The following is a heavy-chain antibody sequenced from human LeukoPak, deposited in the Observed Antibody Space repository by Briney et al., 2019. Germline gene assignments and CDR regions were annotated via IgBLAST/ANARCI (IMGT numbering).Heavy chain of an antibody. J-gene: IGHJ6*03. CDR2: IYYTGST. V-gene: IGHV4-59*01. Sequence: SETLSLTCNISGGSISSYYWSWIRQPPGKGLEWIGYIYYTGSTNHNPSLKSRVTISVDTSKNQFSLKLSSVTAADTAVYYCARVVYSGYDFRGAMDVWGKGTTVTVSS. D-gene: IGHD5-12*01. CDR3: ARVVYSGYDFRGAMDV. CDR1: GGSISSYY.